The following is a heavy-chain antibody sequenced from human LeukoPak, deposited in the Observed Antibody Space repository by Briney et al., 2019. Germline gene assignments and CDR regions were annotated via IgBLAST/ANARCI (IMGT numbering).Heavy chain of an antibody. CDR1: GFTFGDYA. Sequence: GGSLRLSCASSGFTFGDYAMGWVRQAPGKGLEWVGFIGRKAYGGTTEYAASVKGRFAISRDDSKSIAYLQMNSLKIEDTAVYYCSGIKAQVWGQGTLVTVSS. V-gene: IGHV3-49*04. D-gene: IGHD3-10*01. J-gene: IGHJ4*02. CDR3: SGIKAQV. CDR2: IGRKAYGGTT.